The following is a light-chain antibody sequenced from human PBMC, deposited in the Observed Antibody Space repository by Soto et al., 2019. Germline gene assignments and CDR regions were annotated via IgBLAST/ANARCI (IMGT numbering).Light chain of an antibody. CDR3: PVSTFPLKT. J-gene: IGKJ1*01. Sequence: IQVTLYPPTLSASVGDRVTITGRSSQTVEQWLAWYQQKPGKAPNLLTSDVSSLESGVPSRFSGSGSATEFTLTISCLQPDDFTPYCSPVSTFPLKTSAQRTKADI. CDR2: DVS. V-gene: IGKV1-5*01. CDR1: QTVEQW.